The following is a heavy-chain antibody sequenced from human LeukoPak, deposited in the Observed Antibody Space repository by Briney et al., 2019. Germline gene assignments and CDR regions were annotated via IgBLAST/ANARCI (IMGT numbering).Heavy chain of an antibody. CDR1: GGSISSYY. Sequence: KPSETLSLTCTVSGGSISSYYWSWIRQPPGKGLEWIGYIYYSGSTNYNPSLKSRVTISVDTSKNQFSLKLSSVTAADTAVYYCARAPGGPPMLPVWGQGTMVTVSS. CDR2: IYYSGST. V-gene: IGHV4-59*01. D-gene: IGHD3-16*01. CDR3: ARAPGGPPMLPV. J-gene: IGHJ3*01.